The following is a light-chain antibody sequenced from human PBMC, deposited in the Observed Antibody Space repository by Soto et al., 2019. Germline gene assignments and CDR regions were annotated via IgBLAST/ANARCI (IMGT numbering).Light chain of an antibody. CDR1: QKVRSN. CDR2: GAS. V-gene: IGKV3-15*01. J-gene: IGKJ1*01. CDR3: QQYDEWPET. Sequence: KVLTPSPAALSVAPGGRPTLTKRASQKVRSNLAWYQQKPGQAPRLLIYGASTRATGIPARFSGRGSGTEFILTIGSLQSEDFAVYYCQQYDEWPETFGQGTKVDIK.